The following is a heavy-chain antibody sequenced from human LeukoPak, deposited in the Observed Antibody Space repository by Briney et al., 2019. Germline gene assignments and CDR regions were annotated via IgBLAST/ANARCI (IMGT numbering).Heavy chain of an antibody. CDR3: ARHHSSSWYYSWFDP. V-gene: IGHV5-51*01. J-gene: IGHJ5*02. Sequence: GESLKISCKGSGYSFISYWIGWVRQMPGKGLEWMGIIYPGDSDTRYSPSFQGQVTISADKSISTAYLQWSSLKASDTAMYYCARHHSSSWYYSWFDPWGQGTLVTVSS. CDR1: GYSFISYW. D-gene: IGHD6-13*01. CDR2: IYPGDSDT.